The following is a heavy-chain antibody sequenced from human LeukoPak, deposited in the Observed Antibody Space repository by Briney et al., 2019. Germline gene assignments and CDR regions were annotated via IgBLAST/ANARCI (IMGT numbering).Heavy chain of an antibody. D-gene: IGHD4/OR15-4a*01. CDR3: ATDDYGAFDY. CDR2: ISSSSSYI. J-gene: IGHJ4*02. CDR1: GFTFSSYS. Sequence: PGGSLRLSCAASGFTFSSYSMNWVRQVPGKGLEWVSSISSSSSYIYYADSVKGRFTISRDNAKNSLFLQMHSLRAEDTAVYYCATDDYGAFDYWGQGTLVTVSS. V-gene: IGHV3-21*01.